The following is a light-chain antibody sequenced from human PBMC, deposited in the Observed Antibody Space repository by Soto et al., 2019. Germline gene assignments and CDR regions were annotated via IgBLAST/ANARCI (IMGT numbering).Light chain of an antibody. CDR3: QQSHSIPYT. CDR1: QTISSY. V-gene: IGKV1-39*01. Sequence: DIQMTQSPSSLSASVGDRVTITCRARQTISSYLNWYQQKPGKAPKLLIYAASSLQSGVPSRYSGSGSGTDFTLTSSSLQPEDFATYYCQQSHSIPYTFGQGTKLEIK. CDR2: AAS. J-gene: IGKJ2*01.